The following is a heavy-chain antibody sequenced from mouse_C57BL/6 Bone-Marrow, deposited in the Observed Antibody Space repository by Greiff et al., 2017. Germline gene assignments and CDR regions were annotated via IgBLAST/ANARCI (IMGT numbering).Heavy chain of an antibody. D-gene: IGHD1-1*01. J-gene: IGHJ2*01. CDR2: IYPRSGNT. CDR1: GYTFTSYG. CDR3: ARGIYYYGSSPYFDY. V-gene: IGHV1-81*01. Sequence: QVQLQQPGAELVKPGASVKLSCKASGYTFTSYGISWVKQRTGQGLEWIGEIYPRSGNTYYNEKFKGKATLTADKSSSTAYMELRSLTSEDSAVYFCARGIYYYGSSPYFDYWGQGTTLTVSS.